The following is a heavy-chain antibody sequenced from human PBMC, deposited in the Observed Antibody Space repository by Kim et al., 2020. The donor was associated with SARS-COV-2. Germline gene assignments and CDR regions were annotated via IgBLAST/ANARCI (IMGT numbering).Heavy chain of an antibody. V-gene: IGHV3-7*01. J-gene: IGHJ4*02. CDR2: IKQDGSEK. CDR1: GFTFSSYW. Sequence: GGSLRLSCAASGFTFSSYWMSWVRQAPGKGLEWVANIKQDGSEKYYVDSVKGRFTISRDNAKNSLYLQMNSLRAEDTPVYYCARYCRYYYDSSGYCGYYFDYWGQGTLVTVSS. CDR3: ARYCRYYYDSSGYCGYYFDY. D-gene: IGHD3-22*01.